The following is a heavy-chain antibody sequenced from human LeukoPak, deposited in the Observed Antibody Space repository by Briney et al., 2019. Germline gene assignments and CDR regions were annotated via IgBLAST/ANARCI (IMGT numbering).Heavy chain of an antibody. D-gene: IGHD3-16*02. CDR1: GFTVSSNY. Sequence: GGSLRLSCAASGFTVSSNYMTWVRQAPGKGLEWVSVISGSGGATYYADSVKGRFTISRDNSKNTLYLQMNSLRAEDTAVYYCAKSTQLRGGIATDFDSWGQGTLVTVSS. CDR2: ISGSGGAT. CDR3: AKSTQLRGGIATDFDS. V-gene: IGHV3-23*01. J-gene: IGHJ4*02.